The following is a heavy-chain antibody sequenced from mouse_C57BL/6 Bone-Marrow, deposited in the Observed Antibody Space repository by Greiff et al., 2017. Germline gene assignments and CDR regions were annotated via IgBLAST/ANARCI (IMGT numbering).Heavy chain of an antibody. Sequence: EVQRVESGGGLVKPGGSLKLSCAASGFTFSSYAMSWVRQTPEKRLEWVATISDGGSYTYYPDNVKGRFTISRDKAKNNLYMQMSQLKSEDTAMYYCARDSANWYYFDYWGQGTTLTVSS. CDR1: GFTFSSYA. CDR2: ISDGGSYT. D-gene: IGHD4-1*01. CDR3: ARDSANWYYFDY. J-gene: IGHJ2*01. V-gene: IGHV5-4*01.